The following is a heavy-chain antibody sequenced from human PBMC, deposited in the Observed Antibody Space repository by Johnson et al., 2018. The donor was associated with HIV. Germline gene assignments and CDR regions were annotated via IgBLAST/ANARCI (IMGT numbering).Heavy chain of an antibody. J-gene: IGHJ3*02. V-gene: IGHV3-74*02. Sequence: VQLVESGGGVVQPGRSLRLSCAASGFTFSSYAMHWVRQVPGKGLVWVSRINSDGSSTSYADSVKGRFTISRDNSKNTLYLHMRSLRAEDTAVYYCGKARSSGSGAFDIWGQGTMVTVSS. CDR2: INSDGSST. CDR3: GKARSSGSGAFDI. D-gene: IGHD3-10*01. CDR1: GFTFSSYA.